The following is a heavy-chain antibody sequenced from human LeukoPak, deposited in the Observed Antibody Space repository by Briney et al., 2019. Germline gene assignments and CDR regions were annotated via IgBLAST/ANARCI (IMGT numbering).Heavy chain of an antibody. D-gene: IGHD5-24*01. J-gene: IGHJ6*03. CDR1: NGSFSTYY. V-gene: IGHV4-34*01. Sequence: PSETLSLTCTIYNGSFSTYYWTWIRQPPGKGLEWIAEINHSGSTNYNPSLKSRVTISVDTSKNQFSLKLSSVTAADTAVYYCARSGWLQKGYYYYYMDVWGKGTTVTISS. CDR3: ARSGWLQKGYYYYYMDV. CDR2: INHSGST.